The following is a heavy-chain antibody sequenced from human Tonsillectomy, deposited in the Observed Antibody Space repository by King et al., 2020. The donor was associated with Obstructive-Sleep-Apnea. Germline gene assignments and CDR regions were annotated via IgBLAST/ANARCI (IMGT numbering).Heavy chain of an antibody. CDR1: GGSISSSSYY. J-gene: IGHJ4*02. CDR2: IYYSGST. CDR3: ARDGYGAYVRQPADY. Sequence: QLQESGPGLVKPSETLSLTCTVSGGSISSSSYYWGWIRQPPGKGLEWIGSIYYSGSTYYNPSLKSRVTISVDTSKNQFSLKLSSVTAADTAVYYCARDGYGAYVRQPADYWGQGTLVTVSS. V-gene: IGHV4-39*07. D-gene: IGHD4-17*01.